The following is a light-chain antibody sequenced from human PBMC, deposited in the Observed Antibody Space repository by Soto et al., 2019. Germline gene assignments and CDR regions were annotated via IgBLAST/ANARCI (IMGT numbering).Light chain of an antibody. J-gene: IGKJ1*01. CDR3: QHYGSSPRT. CDR1: QSVSSTY. Sequence: EIVLTQSPGTLSLSPGERATLSCRASQSVSSTYLAWYQQKPGQAPRLLMYGASSRATGIPDRFSGSGSVTDFTLTISSLEPEDFAMYYCQHYGSSPRTFGQGTKVDIK. CDR2: GAS. V-gene: IGKV3-20*01.